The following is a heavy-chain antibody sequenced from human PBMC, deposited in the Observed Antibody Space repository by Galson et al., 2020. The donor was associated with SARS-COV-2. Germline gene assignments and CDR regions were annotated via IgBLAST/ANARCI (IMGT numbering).Heavy chain of an antibody. V-gene: IGHV3-30*04. CDR2: ISSDGVNK. D-gene: IGHD3-9*01. CDR1: GFTFSTYA. Sequence: SCVASGFTFSTYAMHWVRQAPGMGLEWVAVISSDGVNKYYGESVRGRFTISRDNAKNTLFVQMNSPRADDTAVYYCARERGTLTCYTAVDYLGPGSLVSVSS. CDR3: ARERGTLTCYTAVDY. J-gene: IGHJ4*02.